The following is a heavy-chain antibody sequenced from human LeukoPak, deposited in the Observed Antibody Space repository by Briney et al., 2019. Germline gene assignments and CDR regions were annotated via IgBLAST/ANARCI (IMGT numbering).Heavy chain of an antibody. CDR2: INPNSGGT. Sequence: GASVKVSCKASGYTFTGYYMHWARQAPGQGLEWMGWINPNSGGTNYAQKFQGRVTMTRDTSISTAYMELSRLRSDDTAVYYCARRPSGWYDVIAFDIWGQGTMVTVSS. CDR3: ARRPSGWYDVIAFDI. V-gene: IGHV1-2*02. J-gene: IGHJ3*02. D-gene: IGHD6-19*01. CDR1: GYTFTGYY.